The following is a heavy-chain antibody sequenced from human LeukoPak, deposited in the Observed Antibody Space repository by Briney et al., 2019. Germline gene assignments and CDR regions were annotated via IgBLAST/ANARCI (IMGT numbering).Heavy chain of an antibody. Sequence: ASVKVSCKASGYTFTSYGISWVRQAPGQGLEWMGWISAYNGNTNYAQKLQGRVTMTTDTSTSTAYMELRSLRSDDTAVYYCARIASQRTGIGYCSSTSCSGAFDIWGQGTMVTVSS. CDR2: ISAYNGNT. CDR1: GYTFTSYG. V-gene: IGHV1-18*01. J-gene: IGHJ3*02. CDR3: ARIASQRTGIGYCSSTSCSGAFDI. D-gene: IGHD2-2*01.